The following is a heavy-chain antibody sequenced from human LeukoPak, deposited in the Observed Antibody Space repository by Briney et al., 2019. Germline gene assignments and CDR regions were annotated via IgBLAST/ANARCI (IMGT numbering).Heavy chain of an antibody. CDR3: IRDFRSADL. CDR1: GFTFSNYW. CDR2: IYVDGRTT. J-gene: IGHJ5*02. V-gene: IGHV3-74*01. Sequence: GGSLRRSGVASGFTFSNYWMHWVRQPPGKGLVWVSRIYVDGRTTNYADSVKGRFTISRDNAKNTVYLEMNSLSVEDTATYYCIRDFRSADLWGQGTLVTVTS.